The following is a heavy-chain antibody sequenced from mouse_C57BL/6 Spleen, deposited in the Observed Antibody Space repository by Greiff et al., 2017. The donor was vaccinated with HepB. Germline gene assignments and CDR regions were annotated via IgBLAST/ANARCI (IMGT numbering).Heavy chain of an antibody. Sequence: DVKLVESGGDLVKPGGSLKLSCAASGFTFSSYGMSWVRQTPDKRLEWVATISSGGSYTYYPDSVKERFTISRDNAKNTLYLQMSSLKSEDTAMYYCASPAYYSNPWFAYWGQGTLVTVSA. CDR2: ISSGGSYT. J-gene: IGHJ3*01. D-gene: IGHD2-5*01. CDR1: GFTFSSYG. CDR3: ASPAYYSNPWFAY. V-gene: IGHV5-6*02.